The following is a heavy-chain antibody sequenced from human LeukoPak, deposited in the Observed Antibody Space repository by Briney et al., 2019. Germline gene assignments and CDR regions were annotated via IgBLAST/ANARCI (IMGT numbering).Heavy chain of an antibody. J-gene: IGHJ4*02. D-gene: IGHD3-10*01. CDR2: IKSKTDGETT. V-gene: IGHV3-15*01. CDR1: GESFSDYY. Sequence: ETLSLTCAVYGESFSDYYWSWVRQAPGKGLEWIGRIKSKTDGETTNYAEPVRGRFTISRDDSKSAVYLQMNSLKIEDTAVYYCTTDLGTYYHGSQRLIPIDYWGQGTLVTVSS. CDR3: TTDLGTYYHGSQRLIPIDY.